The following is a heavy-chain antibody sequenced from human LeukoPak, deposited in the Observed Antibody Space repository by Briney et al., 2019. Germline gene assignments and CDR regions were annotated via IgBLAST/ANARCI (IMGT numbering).Heavy chain of an antibody. CDR3: ARDDNYGIFVNVDY. Sequence: ASVKVSCKASGYTFTSYGINWVRQATGQGLEWMGWMNPNSGNTGYTQKFQGRVTLTTDTSTSTAYMELSSLRSDDTAVYYCARDDNYGIFVNVDYWGQGTLVTVSS. CDR1: GYTFTSYG. D-gene: IGHD4-11*01. V-gene: IGHV1-8*02. J-gene: IGHJ4*02. CDR2: MNPNSGNT.